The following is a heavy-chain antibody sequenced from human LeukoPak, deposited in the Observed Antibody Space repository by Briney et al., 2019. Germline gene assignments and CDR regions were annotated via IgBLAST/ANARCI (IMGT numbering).Heavy chain of an antibody. CDR1: GGSFSGYY. J-gene: IGHJ3*02. CDR3: ARVSGNSAAGDAFDI. CDR2: INHSGST. D-gene: IGHD4-23*01. V-gene: IGHV4-34*01. Sequence: KPSETLSLTCAVYGGSFSGYYWSWIRQPPGRGLEWIGEINHSGSTSYNPSLKIRVTISVDTSKNQFSLKMNSVTAADTAVYYCARVSGNSAAGDAFDIWGQGTTVTVSS.